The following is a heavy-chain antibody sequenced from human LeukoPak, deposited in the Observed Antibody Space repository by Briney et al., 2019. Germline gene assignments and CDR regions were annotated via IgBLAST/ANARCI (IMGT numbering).Heavy chain of an antibody. V-gene: IGHV4-59*01. CDR2: IYYSGST. CDR3: ARVVGAYDFWSGSSPSYFDY. CDR1: GGSISSYY. J-gene: IGHJ4*02. Sequence: PSETLSLTCTVSGGSISSYYWSWIRQPPGKGLEWIGYIYYSGSTNYNPSLKSRVTISVDTSKNQFSLKLSSVTAADTAVYYCARVVGAYDFWSGSSPSYFDYWGQGTLVTVSS. D-gene: IGHD3-3*01.